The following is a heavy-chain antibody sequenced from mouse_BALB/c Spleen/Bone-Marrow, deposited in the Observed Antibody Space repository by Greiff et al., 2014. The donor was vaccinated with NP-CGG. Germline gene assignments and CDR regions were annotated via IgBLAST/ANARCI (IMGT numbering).Heavy chain of an antibody. CDR3: AIYYGNYYAMDY. D-gene: IGHD2-1*01. CDR2: IDPANGNT. Sequence: EVQLQESGAELVKPGASVKLSCTSSGFNIKDTYMHWVKQRPEQGLEWIGRIDPANGNTKYDPKFQGKATITADTSSNTAYLQLSSLTSEDTAVYYCAIYYGNYYAMDYWGQGTSVTVSS. CDR1: GFNIKDTY. J-gene: IGHJ4*01. V-gene: IGHV14-3*02.